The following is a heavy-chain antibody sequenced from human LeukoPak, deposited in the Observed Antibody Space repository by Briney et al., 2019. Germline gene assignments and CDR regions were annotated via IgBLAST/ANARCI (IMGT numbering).Heavy chain of an antibody. D-gene: IGHD2-8*02. CDR2: ISDDGNSK. Sequence: GTSLRLSCAASGFTFRSYAMHWVRQAPGKGLEWVAVISDDGNSKYYADSVKGRVTISRDDSETTLYLQMNSLRAEDTAVYYCAKAGGYWFRDYYFDYWGQGTLVTVSS. J-gene: IGHJ4*02. CDR1: GFTFRSYA. CDR3: AKAGGYWFRDYYFDY. V-gene: IGHV3-30-3*01.